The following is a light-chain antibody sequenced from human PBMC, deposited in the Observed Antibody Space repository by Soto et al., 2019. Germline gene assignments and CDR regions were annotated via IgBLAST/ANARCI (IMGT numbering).Light chain of an antibody. CDR1: SSNIGAGHD. CDR2: DNS. V-gene: IGLV1-40*01. J-gene: IGLJ2*01. Sequence: QAVVTQPPSVSGAPGQRVTISCTGSSSNIGAGHDVHWYQQLPGTAPKLLIHDNSNRPSGVPDRFSGSKSGTSASLAITGLQAEDEADYYCQSYDSSLSGSVFGGGTKLTVL. CDR3: QSYDSSLSGSV.